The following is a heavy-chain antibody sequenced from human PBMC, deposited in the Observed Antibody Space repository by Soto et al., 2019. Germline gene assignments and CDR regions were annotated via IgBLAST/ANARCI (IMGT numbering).Heavy chain of an antibody. V-gene: IGHV5-10-1*01. D-gene: IGHD5-12*01. CDR3: ARQGGGYDYFDY. CDR2: IDPSDSYT. CDR1: GYSFTSYW. J-gene: IGHJ4*02. Sequence: PGESLKISCKGSGYSFTSYWISWVRQMPGKGLEWMGRIDPSDSYTNYSPSFQGHVTISADKSISTAYLQWSSLKASDTAMYYCARQGGGYDYFDYWGQGTLVTVSS.